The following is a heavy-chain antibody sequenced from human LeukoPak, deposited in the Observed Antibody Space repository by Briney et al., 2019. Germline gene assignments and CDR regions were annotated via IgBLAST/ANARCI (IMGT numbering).Heavy chain of an antibody. CDR1: GFTFSSYS. CDR3: ARDSSGWYGGYFDY. V-gene: IGHV3-48*04. CDR2: ISSSSSTI. D-gene: IGHD6-19*01. Sequence: PGGSLRLSCAASGFTFSSYSMNWVRQAPGKGLEWVSYISSSSSTIYYADSVKGRFTISRDNAKNTLYLQMNSLRAEDTAVYYCARDSSGWYGGYFDYWGQGTLVTVSS. J-gene: IGHJ4*02.